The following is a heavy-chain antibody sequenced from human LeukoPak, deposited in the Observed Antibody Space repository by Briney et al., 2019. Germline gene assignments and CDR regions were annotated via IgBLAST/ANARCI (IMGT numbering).Heavy chain of an antibody. J-gene: IGHJ6*02. D-gene: IGHD3-16*02. V-gene: IGHV3-66*01. Sequence: GGSLRLSCAASGFTVSSKDMTWVRQAPGKGLEWVSVIYSGGSTYYADSVKGRFTISRDNSKNMLYFQMNSLRAEDTAVYYCASFYHYGMDVWGQGTTVTVSS. CDR1: GFTVSSKD. CDR2: IYSGGST. CDR3: ASFYHYGMDV.